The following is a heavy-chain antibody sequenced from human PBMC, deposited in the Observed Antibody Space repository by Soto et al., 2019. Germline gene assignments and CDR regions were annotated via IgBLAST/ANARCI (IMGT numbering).Heavy chain of an antibody. CDR3: AKDVSGYASGLDY. D-gene: IGHD5-12*01. CDR1: GFTFSSYG. J-gene: IGHJ4*02. V-gene: IGHV3-30*18. CDR2: ISYDGSNK. Sequence: QVQLVESGGGVVQPGRSLRLSCAASGFTFSSYGMHWVRQAPGKGLEWVAVISYDGSNKYYADSVKGRFTISRDNSKNTLYLQMNSLRAEDTAVYYCAKDVSGYASGLDYWGQGTLVTVSS.